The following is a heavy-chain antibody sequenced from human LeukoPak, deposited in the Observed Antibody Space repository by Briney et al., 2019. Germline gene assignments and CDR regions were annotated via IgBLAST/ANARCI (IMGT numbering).Heavy chain of an antibody. CDR2: IWYDGSKK. CDR3: ARESTDCRGGSCYFDY. Sequence: PGGSLRLSCAASGFTFSSYGMHWVRQAPGKGLEWVAVIWYDGSKKNYADSVKGRFTISRDNSKNTLYLQMMSLTAEDTAVYYCARESTDCRGGSCYFDYWGQGTLVTVSS. CDR1: GFTFSSYG. V-gene: IGHV3-33*08. D-gene: IGHD2-15*01. J-gene: IGHJ4*02.